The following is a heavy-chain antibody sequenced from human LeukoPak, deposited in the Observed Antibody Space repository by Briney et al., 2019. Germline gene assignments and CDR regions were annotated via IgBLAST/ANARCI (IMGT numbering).Heavy chain of an antibody. J-gene: IGHJ5*02. V-gene: IGHV1-2*02. CDR2: INPNSGGT. Sequence: ASVKVSCKASGYTFTSYAMNWVRQAPGQGLEWMGWINPNSGGTNCAQKFQGRVTMTRDTSISTAYMELSRLRSDDTAVYYCARDSRVGRLRGITIFGVVISWGQGTLVTVSS. D-gene: IGHD3-3*01. CDR3: ARDSRVGRLRGITIFGVVIS. CDR1: GYTFTSYA.